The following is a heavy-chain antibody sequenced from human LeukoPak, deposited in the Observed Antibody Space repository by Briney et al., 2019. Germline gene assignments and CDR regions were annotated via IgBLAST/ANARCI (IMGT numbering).Heavy chain of an antibody. Sequence: SETLSLTCTVSGCFIASNNYWGWIRQSPGKGLEWMGSIHHSGSRFETGSTHYNPSFRGRISVSADPSKNHFSLTLRSVTAADTGVYFCARNASSGFFNDWSQGTLVTVSS. CDR1: GCFIASNNY. D-gene: IGHD6-19*01. CDR3: ARNASSGFFND. V-gene: IGHV4-38-2*02. CDR2: IHHSGSRFETGST. J-gene: IGHJ1*01.